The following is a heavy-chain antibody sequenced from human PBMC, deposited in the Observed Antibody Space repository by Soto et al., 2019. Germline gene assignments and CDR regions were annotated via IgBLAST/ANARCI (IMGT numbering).Heavy chain of an antibody. Sequence: SETLSLTCTVSGGSINNYYWSWIRQPPGKGLEWSGYIYYSGTTTYNPSLKSRITISVDRSNNQFSLELSSLTAADTAVYFCARDLRGAGTSGYYGMDVWGQGTTVTVSS. J-gene: IGHJ6*02. D-gene: IGHD6-19*01. CDR3: ARDLRGAGTSGYYGMDV. V-gene: IGHV4-59*01. CDR1: GGSINNYY. CDR2: IYYSGTT.